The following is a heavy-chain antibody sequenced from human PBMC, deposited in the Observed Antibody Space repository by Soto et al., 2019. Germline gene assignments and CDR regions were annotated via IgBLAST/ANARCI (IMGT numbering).Heavy chain of an antibody. CDR2: IWFDGSTQ. CDR3: ARAPLTIYDTSGYYDL. CDR1: GFTFSNSG. D-gene: IGHD3-22*01. V-gene: IGHV3-33*08. Sequence: PGGSLRLSCAGSGFTFSNSGMHWVRQAPGRGLEWVAIIWFDGSTQYYADSVKGRFTISRDNSKNTLFLQMNSLRAEDTAVYYCARAPLTIYDTSGYYDLWGQGTLVTVSS. J-gene: IGHJ5*02.